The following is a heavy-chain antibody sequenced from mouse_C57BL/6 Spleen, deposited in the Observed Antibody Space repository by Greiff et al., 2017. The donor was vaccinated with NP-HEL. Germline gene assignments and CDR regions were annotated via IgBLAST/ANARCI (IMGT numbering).Heavy chain of an antibody. Sequence: EVQLQQSGAELVRPGASVKLSCTASGFNIKDYYMHWVKQRPEQGLEWIGRIDPEDGDTEYAPKFQGKATMTADTASNTAYLQLSSLTSEDTAVYYCTYGNHWYFDVWGTGTTVTVSS. CDR2: IDPEDGDT. J-gene: IGHJ1*03. CDR3: TYGNHWYFDV. CDR1: GFNIKDYY. V-gene: IGHV14-1*01. D-gene: IGHD2-1*01.